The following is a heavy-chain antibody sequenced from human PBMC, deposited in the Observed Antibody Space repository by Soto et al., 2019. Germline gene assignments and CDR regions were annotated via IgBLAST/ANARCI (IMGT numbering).Heavy chain of an antibody. J-gene: IGHJ4*02. V-gene: IGHV3-9*01. Sequence: EVQLVESGGGLVQPGRSLRISCAASGFTFENYAMHWVRQAPGKGLEWVSGISWHGGNIGYADSVRGRFTISRDIAKNSLYLQMNSLRPEDTGLYYCAKDKLYSNYEHYFDYWGQGTLVTVSS. CDR3: AKDKLYSNYEHYFDY. CDR2: ISWHGGNI. CDR1: GFTFENYA. D-gene: IGHD4-4*01.